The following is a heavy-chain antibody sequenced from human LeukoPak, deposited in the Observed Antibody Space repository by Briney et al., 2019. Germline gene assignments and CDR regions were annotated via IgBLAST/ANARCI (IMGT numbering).Heavy chain of an antibody. V-gene: IGHV4-4*07. CDR1: GGSISGYY. CDR2: IYTTGST. J-gene: IGHJ6*02. D-gene: IGHD3-22*01. Sequence: SETLSLTCTVSGGSISGYYWSWIRQPAGKGLEWIGRIYTTGSTNYNPSLKSRVTISVDTSKNQFSLKLSSVTAADTAVYYCARVNYYDSSGYLNYGMDVWGQGTTVTVSS. CDR3: ARVNYYDSSGYLNYGMDV.